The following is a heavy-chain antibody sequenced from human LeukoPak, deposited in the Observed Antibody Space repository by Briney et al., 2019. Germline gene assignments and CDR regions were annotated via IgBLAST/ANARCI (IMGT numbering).Heavy chain of an antibody. V-gene: IGHV4-59*01. D-gene: IGHD4-17*01. Sequence: SETLSLTCTVSGGSISSYYWSWIRQPPGKGLEWIGYIYYSGSTNYNPSLKSRVTISVDTSKNQFSLKLSSVTAVDTAVYYCARLTTVTSRWFDPWGQGTLVTVSS. J-gene: IGHJ5*02. CDR1: GGSISSYY. CDR2: IYYSGST. CDR3: ARLTTVTSRWFDP.